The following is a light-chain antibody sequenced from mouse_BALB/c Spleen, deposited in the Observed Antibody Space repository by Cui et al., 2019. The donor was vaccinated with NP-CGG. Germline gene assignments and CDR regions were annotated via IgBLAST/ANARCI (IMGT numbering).Light chain of an antibody. J-gene: IGLJ1*01. V-gene: IGLV1*01. Sequence: QAVVTRQSALSTSPGETVTLPCRSSTGAVTTSNYANWVQEKPDHLFTGLIGGTNNRAPGVPARFSGSLIGDKAALTITGAQTEDEAIYFCALWYSNHWVFGGGTKLTVL. CDR3: ALWYSNHWV. CDR2: GTN. CDR1: TGAVTTSNY.